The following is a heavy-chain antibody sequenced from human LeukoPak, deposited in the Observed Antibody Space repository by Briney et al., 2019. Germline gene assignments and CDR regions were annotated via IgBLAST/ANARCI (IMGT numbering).Heavy chain of an antibody. CDR3: ARGVAAAARWFDP. CDR1: GGSISSYY. D-gene: IGHD6-13*01. Sequence: PSETLSLTCTVSGGSISSYYWSWIRQPPGKGLEWIGYIYYSGSTNYNPSLKSRVTISVDTSKNQFSLKLSSVTAADTAVYYCARGVAAAARWFDPWGQGTLVTVSS. J-gene: IGHJ5*02. V-gene: IGHV4-59*01. CDR2: IYYSGST.